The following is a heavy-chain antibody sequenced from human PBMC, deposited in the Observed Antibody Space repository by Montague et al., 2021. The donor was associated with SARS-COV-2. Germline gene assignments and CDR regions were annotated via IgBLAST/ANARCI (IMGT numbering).Heavy chain of an antibody. V-gene: IGHV4-59*02. J-gene: IGHJ3*02. CDR3: ARETMTADAFDI. CDR2: FYSVGST. CDR1: GASVGSSD. D-gene: IGHD1-14*01. Sequence: LSLPCTFSGASVGSSDWGWIRQSPGKGLEWIGYFYSVGSTDYNPSLKSRATISRDTSKNQFSLKVRSVTAADTAVYYCARETMTADAFDIWGQGTMVTVSS.